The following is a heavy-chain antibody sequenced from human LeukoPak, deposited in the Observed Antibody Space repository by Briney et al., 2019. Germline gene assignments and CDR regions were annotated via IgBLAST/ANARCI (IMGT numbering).Heavy chain of an antibody. D-gene: IGHD2-8*01. J-gene: IGHJ4*02. CDR1: GFTFSSYA. Sequence: GGSLRLSCAASGFTFSSYAMTWVRQAPGKGLEWVSSISGSGGYTYYTDTVKGRFTISRDNSKNTLYLKMNSLRAEDTAVYYCAKDGQPSTRSYLCTNGICYEDYWGQGTQVTVSP. CDR2: ISGSGGYT. CDR3: AKDGQPSTRSYLCTNGICYEDY. V-gene: IGHV3-23*01.